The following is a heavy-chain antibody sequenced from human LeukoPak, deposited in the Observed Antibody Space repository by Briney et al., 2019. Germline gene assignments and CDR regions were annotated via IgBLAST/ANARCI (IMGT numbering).Heavy chain of an antibody. V-gene: IGHV4-39*01. D-gene: IGHD6-13*01. J-gene: IGHJ5*02. CDR2: IYYSGNT. Sequence: SETLSLTCSVSGGSISSSSYYWGWLRQSPGRGLEWIGSIYYSGNTYYNPSLKSRVTISVDTSKNQFSLKLSSVTAADTAVYYCARHPSMTIAAAGVDWFDPWGQGTLVTVSS. CDR3: ARHPSMTIAAAGVDWFDP. CDR1: GGSISSSSYY.